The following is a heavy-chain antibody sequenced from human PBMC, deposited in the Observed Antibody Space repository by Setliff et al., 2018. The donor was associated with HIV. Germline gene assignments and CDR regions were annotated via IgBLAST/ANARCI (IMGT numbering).Heavy chain of an antibody. J-gene: IGHJ4*02. CDR3: ARVSVLRYFDY. CDR2: IYTGGST. V-gene: IGHV3-53*01. Sequence: LRLSCAASGVTVSKNYMSWVRQAPGKGLEWASVIYTGGSTYYADSVKGRFTISRDNSKNTLYLQMNSLRAEDTAVYYCARVSVLRYFDYWGQGTLVTVSS. D-gene: IGHD2-8*01. CDR1: GVTVSKNY.